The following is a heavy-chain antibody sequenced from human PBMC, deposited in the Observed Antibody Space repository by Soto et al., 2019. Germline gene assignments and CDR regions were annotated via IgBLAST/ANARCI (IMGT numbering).Heavy chain of an antibody. J-gene: IGHJ4*02. CDR1: GFTFSSYA. CDR2: IQYTGGT. V-gene: IGHV4-39*01. CDR3: ARRGTYYFDSSGYYYPFDY. D-gene: IGHD3-22*01. Sequence: GSLRLSCAASGFTFSSYAMSWVRQAPGKGLEWIGNIQYTGGTYYNPSLKSRVTVSVDTSKNQFSLKLSSVTAADTAVYYCARRGTYYFDSSGYYYPFDYWGQGTLVTVSS.